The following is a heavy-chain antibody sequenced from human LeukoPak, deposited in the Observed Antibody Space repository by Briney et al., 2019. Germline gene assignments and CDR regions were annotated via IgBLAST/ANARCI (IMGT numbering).Heavy chain of an antibody. J-gene: IGHJ3*02. Sequence: GGSLRLSCAASGFTFDDYAMHWVRQAPGKGLEWVSCISWNSGSIGYADSVKGRLTISRDNAKNSLYLQMNSLRAEDTALYYCAKELDYYDSSGDAFDIWGQGTMVTVSS. CDR3: AKELDYYDSSGDAFDI. CDR1: GFTFDDYA. V-gene: IGHV3-9*01. CDR2: ISWNSGSI. D-gene: IGHD3-22*01.